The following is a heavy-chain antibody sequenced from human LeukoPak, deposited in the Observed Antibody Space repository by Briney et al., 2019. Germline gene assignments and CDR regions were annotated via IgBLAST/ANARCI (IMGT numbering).Heavy chain of an antibody. Sequence: PGGSLRLSCAASGFTFSTYSMNWVRQAPGKGLEWVSYIRSTSSHIDYADSVKGRFTISRDNAKNSAYLQMSSLRVEDTAVYYCARNNIFLDYWGQGILVTVSS. J-gene: IGHJ4*02. CDR1: GFTFSTYS. CDR3: ARNNIFLDY. V-gene: IGHV3-21*01. CDR2: IRSTSSHI. D-gene: IGHD3-9*01.